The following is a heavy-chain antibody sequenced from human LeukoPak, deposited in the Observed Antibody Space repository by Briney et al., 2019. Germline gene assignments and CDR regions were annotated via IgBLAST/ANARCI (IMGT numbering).Heavy chain of an antibody. J-gene: IGHJ2*01. CDR2: IYHSGST. V-gene: IGHV4-38-2*01. D-gene: IGHD6-13*01. CDR1: GYSISSGYY. Sequence: SETLSLTCAVSGYSISSGYYWGWIRQPPGKGLEWIGSIYHSGSTYYNPSLESRVTISVDTSKNQFSLKLSSVTAADTAVYYCARHLDSSWDLFDWYFDLWGRGTLVTVSS. CDR3: ARHLDSSWDLFDWYFDL.